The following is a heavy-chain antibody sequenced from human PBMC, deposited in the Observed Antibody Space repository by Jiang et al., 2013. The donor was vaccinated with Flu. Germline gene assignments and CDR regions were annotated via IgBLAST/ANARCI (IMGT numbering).Heavy chain of an antibody. CDR2: TYYRSKWYN. CDR3: ARNSFLQYTLYFDC. J-gene: IGHJ4*02. D-gene: IGHD2-2*02. CDR1: GDSVSSKSVA. Sequence: CAISGDSVSSKSVAWNWIRQSPSRGLEWLGRTYYRSKWYNDYAVSVKSRITINPDTSKNQFSLQLNSVTPEDTAVYYCARNSFLQYTLYFDCWGQGTLVTVSS. V-gene: IGHV6-1*01.